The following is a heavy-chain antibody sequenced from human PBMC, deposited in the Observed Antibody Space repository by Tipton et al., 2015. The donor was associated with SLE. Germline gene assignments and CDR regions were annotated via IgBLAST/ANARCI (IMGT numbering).Heavy chain of an antibody. J-gene: IGHJ4*02. CDR2: INQDGSEK. D-gene: IGHD6-13*01. Sequence: SLRLSCAASGFTFITYWMTWVRQAPGKGLEWVANINQDGSEKYYVDSVKGRFTISRDNAKNSLYLQMNSLRTEDTAVYYCARDLIAAAVGTFFDYWGQGTLVTVSS. V-gene: IGHV3-7*01. CDR3: ARDLIAAAVGTFFDY. CDR1: GFTFITYW.